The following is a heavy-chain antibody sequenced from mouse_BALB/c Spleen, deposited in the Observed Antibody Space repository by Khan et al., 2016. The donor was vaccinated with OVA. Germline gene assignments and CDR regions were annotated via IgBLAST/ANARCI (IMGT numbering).Heavy chain of an antibody. CDR2: IDPFNGGS. V-gene: IGHV1-31*01. CDR3: TRHGSTSCFAY. J-gene: IGHJ3*01. CDR1: GYSFTSYY. D-gene: IGHD1-1*01. Sequence: VQLKESGPELMKPGASVKISCKASGYSFTSYYIHWVKQSHGKTLEWIGYIDPFNGGSTYNQKFKGKATLTVDKSSSTAYMHLSSLTSEDSAVYYCTRHGSTSCFAYWGQGTLVTVSA.